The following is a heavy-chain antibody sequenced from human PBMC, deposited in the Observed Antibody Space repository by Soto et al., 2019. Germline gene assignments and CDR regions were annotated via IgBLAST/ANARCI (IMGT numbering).Heavy chain of an antibody. CDR3: ARHQCTYGFFDRCDP. J-gene: IGHJ5*02. Sequence: PWETLSLTCSVSGGSISSSDNYWGWIRQPPGKGLEWIGTIYFAGNIYYNPSLKSRVTISVDTSKNQLSLRLRFVTAADTAVYYCARHQCTYGFFDRCDPWGQVPLVAVST. CDR1: GGSISSSDNY. D-gene: IGHD3-10*01. CDR2: IYFAGNI. V-gene: IGHV4-39*01.